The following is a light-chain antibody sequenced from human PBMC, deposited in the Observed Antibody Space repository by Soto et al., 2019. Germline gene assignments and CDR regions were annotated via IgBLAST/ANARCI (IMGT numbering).Light chain of an antibody. V-gene: IGKV3-15*01. CDR2: GAS. Sequence: IVMTQYPATLSVSPGERATLSCRASQSVSSDLAWYHQKPGQAPRLLIYGASTRATGIPARFSGSGSGTEFTLTINSLQSEDFAVYYCQQYNNWPRTFGQGTKVDIK. CDR3: QQYNNWPRT. J-gene: IGKJ1*01. CDR1: QSVSSD.